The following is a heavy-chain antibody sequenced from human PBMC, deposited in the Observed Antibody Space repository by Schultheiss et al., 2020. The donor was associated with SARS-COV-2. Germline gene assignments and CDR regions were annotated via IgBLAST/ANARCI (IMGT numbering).Heavy chain of an antibody. CDR2: ISWNSGTI. D-gene: IGHD2-2*01. CDR3: AKGSSIVVTAAIDY. CDR1: GFTFDDYA. V-gene: IGHV3-9*01. Sequence: SCAASGFTFDDYAMHWVRQAPGKGLEWVSGISWNSGTIAHADSVKGRFTISRNNGQNSLFLQMNSLGGDDTALYYCAKGSSIVVTAAIDYWGQGILVTVS. J-gene: IGHJ4*02.